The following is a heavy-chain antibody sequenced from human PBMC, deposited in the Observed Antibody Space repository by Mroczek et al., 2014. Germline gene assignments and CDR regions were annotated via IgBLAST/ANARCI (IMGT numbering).Heavy chain of an antibody. J-gene: IGHJ4*02. CDR3: ARGGYSGYALTSPFDY. V-gene: IGHV3-33*01. D-gene: IGHD5-12*01. CDR2: IWYDGSNK. CDR1: GFTFSSYG. Sequence: VQLVESGGGVVQPGRSLRLSCAASGFTFSSYGMHWVRQAPGKGLEWVAVIWYDGSNKYYADSVKGRFTISRDNSKNTLYLQMNSLRAEDTAVYYCARGGYSGYALTSPFDYWGQGTLVTVSS.